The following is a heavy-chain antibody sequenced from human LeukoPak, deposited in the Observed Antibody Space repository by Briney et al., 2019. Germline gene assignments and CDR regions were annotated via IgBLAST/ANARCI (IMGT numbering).Heavy chain of an antibody. CDR3: ARGPDPVVRGPRRAFDL. Sequence: GGSLRLSCAASGFTFTYYAMHWVRQAPGKGLEWVSVVSNEDYTDSVKGRFIISRDDSKSTVYLQMNSLRVDDTAMYYCARGPDPVVRGPRRAFDLWGQGTMVTVSS. CDR1: GFTFTYYA. J-gene: IGHJ3*01. D-gene: IGHD3-10*01. CDR2: VSNE. V-gene: IGHV3-30*04.